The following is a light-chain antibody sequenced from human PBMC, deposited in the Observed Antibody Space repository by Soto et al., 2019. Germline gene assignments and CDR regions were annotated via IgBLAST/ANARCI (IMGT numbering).Light chain of an antibody. V-gene: IGLV1-40*01. CDR2: RDN. CDR3: QSYDASLSGSV. J-gene: IGLJ3*02. Sequence: QLVLTQPPSVSGAPGQRVTISCTGSDSNIGAGYDVHWYQQLPGTAPKVLIERDNNRASGVPDRFSGSKSGTSGSLAITGLQAEDEADYYCQSYDASLSGSVIGGGTKVTVL. CDR1: DSNIGAGYD.